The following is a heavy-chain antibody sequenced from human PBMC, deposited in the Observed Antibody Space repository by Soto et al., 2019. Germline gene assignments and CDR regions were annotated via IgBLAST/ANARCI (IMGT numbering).Heavy chain of an antibody. V-gene: IGHV4-30-2*01. CDR2: IYYSGSN. CDR1: GGSISSGGYS. Sequence: QLQLQESGSGLVKLSQTLSLTCAVSGGSISSGGYSWSWIRQPPGKGLEWIGYIYYSGSNYYNPPLKSRVTISVDRSKNQFSLKLSSVTAAATAVYCCGRGPPHVWGQGTLVTVSS. D-gene: IGHD3-16*01. CDR3: GRGPPHV. J-gene: IGHJ4*02.